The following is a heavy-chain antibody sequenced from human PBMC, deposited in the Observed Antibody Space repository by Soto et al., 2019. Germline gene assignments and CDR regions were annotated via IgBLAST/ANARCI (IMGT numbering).Heavy chain of an antibody. D-gene: IGHD3-22*01. CDR1: GGSISSGGYS. Sequence: QLQLQESGSGLVKPSQTLSLTCAVSGGSISSGGYSWSWIRQPTGKGLEWIGYIYHSGSTYYNPSLKSRVTISVDRSKNQFSLKLRSVTAADTAVYYCARGGYYDSSDYAFDIWGQGTMVTVSS. CDR3: ARGGYYDSSDYAFDI. CDR2: IYHSGST. J-gene: IGHJ3*02. V-gene: IGHV4-30-2*01.